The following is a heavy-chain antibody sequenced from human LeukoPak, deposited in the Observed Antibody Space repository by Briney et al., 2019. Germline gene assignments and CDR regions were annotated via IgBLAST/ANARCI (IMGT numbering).Heavy chain of an antibody. CDR3: AKDVDCSSTSCYRYFDY. J-gene: IGHJ4*02. D-gene: IGHD2-2*01. V-gene: IGHV3-9*01. CDR2: ISWNSGSI. CDR1: GFTFDDYA. Sequence: GGSLRLSCAASGFTFDDYAMHWVRQAPGKGLEWVSGISWNSGSIGYADSVKGRFTISRDNAKNSLYLQMNSLRAEDTALYYCAKDVDCSSTSCYRYFDYWGQGTLVTVSS.